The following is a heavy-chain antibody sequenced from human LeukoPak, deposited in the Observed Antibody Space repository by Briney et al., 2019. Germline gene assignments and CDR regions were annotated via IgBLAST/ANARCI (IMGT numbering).Heavy chain of an antibody. CDR1: GFSFNSYA. V-gene: IGHV3-23*01. D-gene: IGHD1-1*01. CDR3: AKAAAERCASIKCYPFDS. Sequence: GGSLRLSCTASGFSFNSYAMNWVRQAPGKGLEWVASIIGPGGDTYHAGSVRGRFTISRDNSKNTLYLQMSHLRVEDTALYYCAKAAAERCASIKCYPFDSWGQGTLVTVSS. CDR2: IIGPGGDT. J-gene: IGHJ4*02.